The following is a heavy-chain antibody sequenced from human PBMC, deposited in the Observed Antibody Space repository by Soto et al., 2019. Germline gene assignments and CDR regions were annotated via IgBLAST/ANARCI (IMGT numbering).Heavy chain of an antibody. J-gene: IGHJ6*02. CDR1: GYIFTSYG. D-gene: IGHD3-16*01. Sequence: QVQVVQSGPEVKKPGAAVRVSCRTSGYIFTSYGVSWVRQAPGQGLEWMGWISGYDGKAHYAQRFQGRVTLTMDTSTTTAYMDLRRLLSADTAVYFCARLTWVMSYVYGEYFYDMDVWGQGTTVTVS. V-gene: IGHV1-18*04. CDR2: ISGYDGKA. CDR3: ARLTWVMSYVYGEYFYDMDV.